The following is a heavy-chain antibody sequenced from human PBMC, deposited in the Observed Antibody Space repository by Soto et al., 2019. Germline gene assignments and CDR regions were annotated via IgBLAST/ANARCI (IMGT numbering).Heavy chain of an antibody. V-gene: IGHV3-23*01. CDR2: ISGSGGST. J-gene: IGHJ6*02. CDR1: GFTFSSYA. CDR3: TVCSGFWSRPPCYYYGMDV. Sequence: GGSLRLSCAASGFTFSSYAMSWVRQAPGKGLEWVSAISGSGGSTYYADSVKGRFTISRDNSKNTLYLQMNSLRAEDTAVYYCTVCSGFWSRPPCYYYGMDVWGQGTTVTVS. D-gene: IGHD3-10*02.